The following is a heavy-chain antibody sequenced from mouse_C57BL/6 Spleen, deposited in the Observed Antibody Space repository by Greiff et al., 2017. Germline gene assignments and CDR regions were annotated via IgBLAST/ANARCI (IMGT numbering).Heavy chain of an antibody. CDR2: IDPSDSYT. CDR3: ARGYGNSFDY. CDR1: GYTFTSYW. Sequence: VQLQQSGAELVKPGASVKLSCKASGYTFTSYWMQWVKQRPGQGLEWIGEIDPSDSYTNYNQKFKGKATLTVDTSSSTAYMQLSSLTSEDSAVYYCARGYGNSFDYWGQGTTLTVSS. J-gene: IGHJ2*01. V-gene: IGHV1-50*01. D-gene: IGHD2-10*02.